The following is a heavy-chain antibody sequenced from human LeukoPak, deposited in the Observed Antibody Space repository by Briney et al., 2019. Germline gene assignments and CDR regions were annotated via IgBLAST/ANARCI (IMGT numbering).Heavy chain of an antibody. J-gene: IGHJ2*01. V-gene: IGHV4-39*01. CDR3: ARLAAAAGAANWYFDL. CDR1: GGSISSGGYY. CDR2: IYYGGTT. D-gene: IGHD6-13*01. Sequence: HPSETLSLTCTVSGGSISSGGYYWGWIRQPPGKGLEWIGNIYYGGTTYYNPSLKSRVTISVDTSKNQFSLKLSSVTAADTALYYCARLAAAAGAANWYFDLWGRGTLVTVSS.